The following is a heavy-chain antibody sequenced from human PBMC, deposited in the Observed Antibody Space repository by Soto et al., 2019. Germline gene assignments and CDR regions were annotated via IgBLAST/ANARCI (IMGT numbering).Heavy chain of an antibody. CDR2: INPNSGGT. D-gene: IGHD4-17*01. J-gene: IGHJ4*02. CDR1: GYTFTGYY. CDR3: ARLSSVTTTVRSFDY. V-gene: IGHV1-2*02. Sequence: GASVKVSCKASGYTFTGYYMHWVRQAPGQGLEWMGWINPNSGGTNYAQKFQGRVTMTRDTSISTAYMELSRLRSDDTAVYYCARLSSVTTTVRSFDYWGQGXRVTVSS.